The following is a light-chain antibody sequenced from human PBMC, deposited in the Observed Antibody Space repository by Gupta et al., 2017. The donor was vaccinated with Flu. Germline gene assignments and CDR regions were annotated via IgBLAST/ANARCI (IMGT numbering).Light chain of an antibody. CDR3: SSYTSSSTRG. J-gene: IGLJ3*02. V-gene: IGLV2-14*01. CDR2: EVS. Sequence: QSALTQPASVSVSPGQSITISCTGTSSDVGGYNYVSWYQQHPGKAPKLRIYEVSNRPSGVSNRVSGSKSGNTASLTISGLQAEDEADDYCSSYTSSSTRGFGGGTKLTGL. CDR1: SSDVGGYNY.